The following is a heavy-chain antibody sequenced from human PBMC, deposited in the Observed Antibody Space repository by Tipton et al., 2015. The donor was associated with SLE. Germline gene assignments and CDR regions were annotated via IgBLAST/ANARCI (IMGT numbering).Heavy chain of an antibody. Sequence: SLRLSCTASGFTFNTFGMHWVRQAPGKGLEWAAFIRYDGGYKYYADSVRGRFTISRDNSKNTLYLQMNSLRPEDTAVYYCAKDGWTLMVRGDPYYYDSSAYYPLDEWGQGTLVTVSS. V-gene: IGHV3-30*02. CDR1: GFTFNTFG. J-gene: IGHJ4*02. CDR3: AKDGWTLMVRGDPYYYDSSAYYPLDE. D-gene: IGHD3-22*01. CDR2: IRYDGGYK.